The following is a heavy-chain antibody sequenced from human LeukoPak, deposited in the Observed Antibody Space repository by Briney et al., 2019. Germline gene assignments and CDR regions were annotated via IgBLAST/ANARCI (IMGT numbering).Heavy chain of an antibody. V-gene: IGHV3-30*18. CDR2: ISYDGSNK. CDR3: AKDLGSGYSYGFYFDY. J-gene: IGHJ4*02. D-gene: IGHD5-18*01. CDR1: GFTFSSYG. Sequence: GSLRLSCAASGFTFSSYGMHWVRQAPGKGLEWVAVISYDGSNKYYADSVKGRFTISRDNSKNTLYLQMNSLRAEDTAVYYCAKDLGSGYSYGFYFDYWGQGTLVTVSS.